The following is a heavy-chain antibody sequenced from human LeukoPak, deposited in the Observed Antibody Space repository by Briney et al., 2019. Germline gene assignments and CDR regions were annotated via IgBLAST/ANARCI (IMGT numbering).Heavy chain of an antibody. J-gene: IGHJ4*02. Sequence: GGSLRLSCTVSGFTVSSNSMSWVRQAPGKGLEWVSFIYSGGNTHYSDSVKGRFTISRDNSKNTLYLQMNSLRAEDTAVYYCARDNYYDSSGYLSPYPYFDYWGQGTLVTVSS. CDR2: IYSGGNT. CDR1: GFTVSSNS. CDR3: ARDNYYDSSGYLSPYPYFDY. D-gene: IGHD3-22*01. V-gene: IGHV3-66*01.